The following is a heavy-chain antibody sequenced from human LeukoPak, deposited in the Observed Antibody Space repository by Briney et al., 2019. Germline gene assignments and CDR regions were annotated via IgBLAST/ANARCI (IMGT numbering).Heavy chain of an antibody. D-gene: IGHD3-10*01. CDR1: GFTFSGYS. Sequence: GGSLRLSCAASGFTFSGYSMNWVRQAPGKGLEWVSLISWDGGSTYCADSVKGRFTISRDNSKNSLYLQMNSLRAEDTALYYCAKDMAAYYYSSGNIDYWGQGTLVTVSS. CDR3: AKDMAAYYYSSGNIDY. V-gene: IGHV3-43D*03. CDR2: ISWDGGST. J-gene: IGHJ4*02.